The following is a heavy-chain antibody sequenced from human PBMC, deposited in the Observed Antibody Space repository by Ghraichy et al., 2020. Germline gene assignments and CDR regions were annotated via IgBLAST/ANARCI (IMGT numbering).Heavy chain of an antibody. V-gene: IGHV3-21*01. CDR2: ISSSSSYI. J-gene: IGHJ4*02. D-gene: IGHD3-22*01. CDR1: GFTFSSYS. CDR3: ARDPTYYYDSSGYYYFDY. Sequence: GGSLRLSCAASGFTFSSYSMNWVRQAPGKGLEWVSSISSSSSYIYYADSVKGRFTISRDNAKNSLYLQMNSLRAEDTAVYYCARDPTYYYDSSGYYYFDYWGQGTLVTVSS.